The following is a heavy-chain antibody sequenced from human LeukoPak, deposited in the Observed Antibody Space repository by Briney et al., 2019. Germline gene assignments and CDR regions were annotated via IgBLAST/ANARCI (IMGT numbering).Heavy chain of an antibody. Sequence: GGSLRLSCAASGFTVSSNYMSWVRQAPGKGLEWVSVIYSGGTTNYADSVKGRFTISRDNSKNTLFLQMDSLRAEDTAVYYCARGGYSSSWYHFDYWGQGTLVTVSS. D-gene: IGHD6-13*01. CDR2: IYSGGTT. J-gene: IGHJ4*02. CDR1: GFTVSSNY. CDR3: ARGGYSSSWYHFDY. V-gene: IGHV3-53*01.